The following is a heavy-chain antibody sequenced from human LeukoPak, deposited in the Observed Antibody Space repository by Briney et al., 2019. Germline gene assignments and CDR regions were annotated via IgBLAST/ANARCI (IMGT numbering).Heavy chain of an antibody. V-gene: IGHV3-48*04. CDR1: GFTFSSYG. J-gene: IGHJ4*02. D-gene: IGHD6-13*01. CDR3: ARDLGIAAALPFDY. CDR2: ISSSSSTI. Sequence: GGSLRLSCAASGFTFSSYGMNWVRQAPGKGLEWVSYISSSSSTIYYADSVKGRFTISRDNAKNSLYLQMNSLRAEDTAVYYCARDLGIAAALPFDYWGQGTLVTVSS.